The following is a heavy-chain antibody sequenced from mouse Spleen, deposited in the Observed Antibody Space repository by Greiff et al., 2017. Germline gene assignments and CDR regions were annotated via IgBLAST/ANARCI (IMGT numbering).Heavy chain of an antibody. CDR3: ARGAGLPFDY. J-gene: IGHJ2*01. V-gene: IGHV3-6*01. Sequence: EVQLQESGPGLVKPSQSLSLTCSVTGYSITSGYYWNWIRQFPGNKLEWMGYISYDGSNNYNPSLKNRISITRDTSKNQFFLKLNSVTTEDTATYYCARGAGLPFDYWGQGTTLTVSS. CDR1: GYSITSGYY. D-gene: IGHD6-1*01. CDR2: ISYDGSN.